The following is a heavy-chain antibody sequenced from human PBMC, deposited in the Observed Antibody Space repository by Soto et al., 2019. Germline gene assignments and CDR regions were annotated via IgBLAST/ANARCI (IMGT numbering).Heavy chain of an antibody. Sequence: PSETLSLTCPASGGSISSYYWSWIRQPPGKGLEWIGYIYYSGSTNYNPSPKSGATTSVATSKNQFSLKLRPVTPADPPGFYCTRNYDRGYTFDSWGQGTLVTVSS. CDR1: GGSISSYY. D-gene: IGHD3-22*01. V-gene: IGHV4-59*08. CDR3: TRNYDRGYTFDS. J-gene: IGHJ4*02. CDR2: IYYSGST.